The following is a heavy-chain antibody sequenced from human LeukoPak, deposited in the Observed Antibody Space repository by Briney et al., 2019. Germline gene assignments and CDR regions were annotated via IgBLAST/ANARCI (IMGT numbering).Heavy chain of an antibody. Sequence: GGSLRLSWAASGFTFSSYAMSWVRQAPGKGLEWVSAISGSGGSTYYADSVKGRFTISRDNSKNTLYLQMNSLRAEDTAVYYCAKDLEPPLITMVRGIFDYWGQGTLVTVSS. CDR2: ISGSGGST. V-gene: IGHV3-23*01. CDR1: GFTFSSYA. CDR3: AKDLEPPLITMVRGIFDY. D-gene: IGHD3-10*01. J-gene: IGHJ4*02.